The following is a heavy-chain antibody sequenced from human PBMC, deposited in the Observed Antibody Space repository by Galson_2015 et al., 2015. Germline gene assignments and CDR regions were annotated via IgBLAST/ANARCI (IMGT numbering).Heavy chain of an antibody. J-gene: IGHJ4*02. CDR1: GGTFSSYA. V-gene: IGHV1-69*13. CDR2: IIPIFGTA. CDR3: ARAPYYYDSSGYYHLDY. D-gene: IGHD3-22*01. Sequence: SVKVSCKASGGTFSSYAISWVRQAPGQGLEWMGGIIPIFGTANYAQKFQGRVTITADESTSTAYMELSSLRSEDTAVYYCARAPYYYDSSGYYHLDYWGQATLVTVSS.